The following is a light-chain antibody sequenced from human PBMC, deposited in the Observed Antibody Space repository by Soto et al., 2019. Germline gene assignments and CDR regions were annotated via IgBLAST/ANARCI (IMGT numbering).Light chain of an antibody. CDR1: QSVGGSY. CDR2: VAS. CDR3: QHYGASPWT. V-gene: IGKV3-20*01. Sequence: EMVLTQSPGTLSLSPGERATLSCRASQSVGGSYLAWFQQKPGQAPRLLIYVASTRATGVPDRFSGSGSATDFSLTIHRLEHEDFAVYYCQHYGASPWTFGQATKVEIK. J-gene: IGKJ1*01.